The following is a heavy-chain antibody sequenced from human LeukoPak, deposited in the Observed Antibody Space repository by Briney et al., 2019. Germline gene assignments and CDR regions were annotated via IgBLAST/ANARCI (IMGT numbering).Heavy chain of an antibody. CDR1: GGTFSSYA. Sequence: SVKVSCKASGGTFSSYAISWVRQAPGQGLEWMGGIIPIFGTANYAQKFQGRATITADESTSTAYMELSSLRSEDTAVYYCARTRYCSSTSCLADYWGQGTLVTVSS. V-gene: IGHV1-69*13. CDR3: ARTRYCSSTSCLADY. D-gene: IGHD2-2*01. CDR2: IIPIFGTA. J-gene: IGHJ4*02.